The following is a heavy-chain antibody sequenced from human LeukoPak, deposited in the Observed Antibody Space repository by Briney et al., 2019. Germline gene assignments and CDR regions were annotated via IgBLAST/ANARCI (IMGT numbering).Heavy chain of an antibody. D-gene: IGHD5-18*01. J-gene: IGHJ5*02. CDR2: MNPNSGNT. Sequence: ASVKVSCKASGYTFTSYDINWVRQATGQGLEWMGWMNPNSGNTGYAQKFQGRVTMTRNTSISTAYMELSSLRSEDTAVYYCAVSLKSGSTYGWAGSLGSWGQGTLVTVSS. CDR3: AVSLKSGSTYGWAGSLGS. CDR1: GYTFTSYD. V-gene: IGHV1-8*01.